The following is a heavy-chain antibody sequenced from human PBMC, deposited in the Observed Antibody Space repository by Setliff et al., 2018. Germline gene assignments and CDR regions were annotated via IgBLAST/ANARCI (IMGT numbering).Heavy chain of an antibody. CDR2: INPGGSEK. Sequence: PGGSLRLSCAASGFTFSNCWVSWVRQAPGKGPEWVASINPGGSEKYYVDSVKGRFTISRDNAKNSLSLQMNSLRTEDTAVYYCFGAGTCSYWGQGTQVTVSS. CDR1: GFTFSNCW. J-gene: IGHJ4*02. CDR3: FGAGTCSY. D-gene: IGHD3-16*01. V-gene: IGHV3-7*01.